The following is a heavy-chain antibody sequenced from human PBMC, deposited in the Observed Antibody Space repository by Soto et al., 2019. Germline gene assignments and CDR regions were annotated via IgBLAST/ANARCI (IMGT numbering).Heavy chain of an antibody. J-gene: IGHJ6*01. CDR2: ISSSSIYI. D-gene: IGHD6-6*01. CDR3: AIDRIGRRSIAGSGRYYYYGMGV. V-gene: IGHV3-21*04. Sequence: GGSLRLSGAACGFTFSSYSINWVRQAPWKGLERVSSISSSSIYIYYADSVKGRFTISRDKATNSLYLQMNRLRAEDTRRDWCAIDRIGRRSIAGSGRYYYYGMGV. CDR1: GFTFSSYS.